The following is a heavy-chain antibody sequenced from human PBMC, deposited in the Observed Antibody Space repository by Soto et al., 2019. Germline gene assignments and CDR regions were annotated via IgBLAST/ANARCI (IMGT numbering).Heavy chain of an antibody. CDR1: GGSISSYY. V-gene: IGHV4-59*01. CDR2: VYYSGST. CDR3: ARARSSWLVDY. Sequence: SETLSLTCTVSGGSISSYYWSWIRQPPGKGLEWIGYVYYSGSTNYNPSLKSRVTISVDTSKNQFSLKLSSVTAADTAVYYCARARSSWLVDYWGQGTLVTVSS. D-gene: IGHD6-13*01. J-gene: IGHJ4*02.